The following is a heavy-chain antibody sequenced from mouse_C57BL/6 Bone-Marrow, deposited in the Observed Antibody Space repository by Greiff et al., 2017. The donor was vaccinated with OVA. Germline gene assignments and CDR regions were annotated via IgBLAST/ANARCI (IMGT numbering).Heavy chain of an antibody. Sequence: VQLQQSGPELVKPGASVKISCKASGYTFTDYYMNWVKQSHGKSLEWIGDINPNNGGTSYNQKFKGKATLTVDKSSSTAYMELRSLTSEDSAVYYCASGNGHLFDYWGQGTTLTVSS. V-gene: IGHV1-26*01. D-gene: IGHD1-1*02. CDR2: INPNNGGT. J-gene: IGHJ2*01. CDR1: GYTFTDYY. CDR3: ASGNGHLFDY.